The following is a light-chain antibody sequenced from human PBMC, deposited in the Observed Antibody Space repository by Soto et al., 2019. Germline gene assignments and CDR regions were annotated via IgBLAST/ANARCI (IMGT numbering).Light chain of an antibody. V-gene: IGKV3-15*01. CDR1: QSVRSS. Sequence: EIVMTQSPGTLSVSPGERATLSCRASQSVRSSYLAWYQQKPGQAPRLLIHGASTRATAIPARFSGSASGAAFTLTISSLQPEDFATYYCLQYNSYPFTFGGGTKVDIK. J-gene: IGKJ4*01. CDR3: LQYNSYPFT. CDR2: GAS.